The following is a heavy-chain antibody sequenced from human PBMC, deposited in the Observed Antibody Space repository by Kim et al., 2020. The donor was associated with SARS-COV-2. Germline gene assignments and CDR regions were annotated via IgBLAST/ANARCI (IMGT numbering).Heavy chain of an antibody. Sequence: SETLSLTCAVSGGSVSTDDYHWSWIRQPPGRGLEWIGSIYYSESTKYNPSLESRVTISVDTSKNQLSLKLNSVTATDSATYFCARTGNYYRFESWGQGT. CDR3: ARTGNYYRFES. CDR1: GGSVSTDDYH. J-gene: IGHJ4*02. CDR2: IYYSEST. V-gene: IGHV4-61*08. D-gene: IGHD1-26*01.